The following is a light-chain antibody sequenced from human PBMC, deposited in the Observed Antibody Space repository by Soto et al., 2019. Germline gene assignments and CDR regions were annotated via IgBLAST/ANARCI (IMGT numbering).Light chain of an antibody. CDR2: LNSDGSH. V-gene: IGLV4-69*01. Sequence: QPVLTQSPSASASLGASVKLTCTLRSGHSSYAIAWHQQQPEKGPRYLMKLNSDGSHSKGDGIPDRFSGSSSGAERYLTISSLQSEDEADYYCQTWGTGMVFGGGTKLTVL. CDR3: QTWGTGMV. J-gene: IGLJ2*01. CDR1: SGHSSYA.